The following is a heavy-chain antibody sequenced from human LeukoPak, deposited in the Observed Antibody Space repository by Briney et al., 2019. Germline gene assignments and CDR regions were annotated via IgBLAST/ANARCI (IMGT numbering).Heavy chain of an antibody. CDR2: IKQDGSEK. Sequence: GGSLRLSCAASGFTFSSYWMGWVRQAPGKGLEWVANIKQDGSEKYYVDSVKGRFTISRDNAKNSLYLQMNSLRAEDTAVYYCARDPTYYYDSSGQNWFDPWGQGTLVTVSS. V-gene: IGHV3-7*01. J-gene: IGHJ5*02. CDR1: GFTFSSYW. CDR3: ARDPTYYYDSSGQNWFDP. D-gene: IGHD3-22*01.